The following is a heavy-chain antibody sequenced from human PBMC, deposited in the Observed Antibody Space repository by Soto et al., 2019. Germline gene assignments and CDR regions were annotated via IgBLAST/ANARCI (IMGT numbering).Heavy chain of an antibody. J-gene: IGHJ3*02. V-gene: IGHV3-30*18. CDR1: GFTFSSYG. D-gene: IGHD6-13*01. CDR2: ISYDGSNK. CDR3: AKERLAGSSWYATYDAFDI. Sequence: QVQLVESGGGVVQPGRSLRLSCAASGFTFSSYGMHWVRQAPGKGLEWVAVISYDGSNKYYADSVKGRLTISRDNSKNTLYLQMNSMRAADTAVYYCAKERLAGSSWYATYDAFDIWGQGTMVTVSS.